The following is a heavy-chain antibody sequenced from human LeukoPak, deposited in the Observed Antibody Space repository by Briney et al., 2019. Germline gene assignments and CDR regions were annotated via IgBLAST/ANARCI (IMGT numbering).Heavy chain of an antibody. J-gene: IGHJ4*02. Sequence: GGSLRLSCAASGFTFCSYGMHWVRQAPGKGLEWVAVISYDGSNKYYADSVKGRFTISRDNSKNTLYLQMNSLRAEDTAVYYCAKDRLGYFDYWGQGTLVTVSS. CDR3: AKDRLGYFDY. D-gene: IGHD7-27*01. CDR1: GFTFCSYG. V-gene: IGHV3-30*18. CDR2: ISYDGSNK.